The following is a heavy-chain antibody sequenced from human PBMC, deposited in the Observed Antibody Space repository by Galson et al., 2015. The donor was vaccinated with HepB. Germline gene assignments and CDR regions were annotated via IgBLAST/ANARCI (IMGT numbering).Heavy chain of an antibody. J-gene: IGHJ3*02. D-gene: IGHD1-20*01. CDR3: ARDAIDRITGALGAFDI. Sequence: SLRLSCAASGFTFSSYWMSWVRQAPGKGLEWVANIKQDGSEKYYVDSVKGRFTISRDNAKNSLYLQMNSLRAEDTAVYYCARDAIDRITGALGAFDIWGQGTMVTVSS. V-gene: IGHV3-7*03. CDR1: GFTFSSYW. CDR2: IKQDGSEK.